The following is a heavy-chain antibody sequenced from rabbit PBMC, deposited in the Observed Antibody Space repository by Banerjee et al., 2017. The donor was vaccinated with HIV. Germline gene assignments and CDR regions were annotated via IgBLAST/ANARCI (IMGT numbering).Heavy chain of an antibody. Sequence: QQQLEESGGGLVKPGGTLTLTCKASGIDFSSYYYMCWVRQAPGKGLEWIACIYAGNGGTGYASWAKGRFTISKTSSTTVTLQMTSLTAADTATYFCMRSAYYYYFSLWGQGTLVTVS. J-gene: IGHJ4*01. CDR3: MRSAYYYYFSL. D-gene: IGHD1-1*01. V-gene: IGHV1S45*01. CDR2: IYAGNGGT. CDR1: GIDFSSYYY.